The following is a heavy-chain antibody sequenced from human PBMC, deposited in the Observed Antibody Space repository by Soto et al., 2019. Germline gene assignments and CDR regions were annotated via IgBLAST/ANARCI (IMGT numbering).Heavy chain of an antibody. CDR2: IYPGDSDT. Sequence: GESLKISCNGSGYSFTGYWICWVRQMPGKGLEWMGIIYPGDSDTRYSPSFQGQVTISADKSISTAYLQWSSLKASDTAMYYCARPGSGAAEYFQHWGQGTLVTVSS. J-gene: IGHJ1*01. V-gene: IGHV5-51*01. CDR3: ARPGSGAAEYFQH. CDR1: GYSFTGYW. D-gene: IGHD3-10*01.